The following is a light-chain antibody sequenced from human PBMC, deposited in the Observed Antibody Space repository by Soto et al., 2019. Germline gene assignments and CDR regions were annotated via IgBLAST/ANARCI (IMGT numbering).Light chain of an antibody. Sequence: QSVLTQPPSVSGAPGQRVTISCTGGSSNIGAGYDVHWYQQLPGTAPKLLIYGNSNRPSGVPDRFSGSKSGTSASLAITGLQAEDEADYYCQSYDSSFRVVFGGGTKLTVL. CDR3: QSYDSSFRVV. CDR2: GNS. J-gene: IGLJ2*01. CDR1: SSNIGAGYD. V-gene: IGLV1-40*01.